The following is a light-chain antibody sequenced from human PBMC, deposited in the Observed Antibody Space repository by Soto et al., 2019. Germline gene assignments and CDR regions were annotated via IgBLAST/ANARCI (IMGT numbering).Light chain of an antibody. CDR3: ASYTIGNTLVV. V-gene: IGLV2-14*01. Sequence: QSALTQPASVSGSPGQSITISCTGTSRDVGGYNYVSWYQQHPGKAPKLMIYEVSNRPSGVSNRFSASKSGNTASLTIAGLQAEDEAEYYCASYTIGNTLVVFGGGTQLTVL. CDR2: EVS. J-gene: IGLJ3*02. CDR1: SRDVGGYNY.